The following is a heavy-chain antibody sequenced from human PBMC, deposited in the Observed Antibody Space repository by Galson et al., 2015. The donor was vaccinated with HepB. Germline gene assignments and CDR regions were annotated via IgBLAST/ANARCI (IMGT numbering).Heavy chain of an antibody. CDR3: ARHGSGWYFDY. D-gene: IGHD6-19*01. CDR1: GGSISSYY. V-gene: IGHV4-59*08. J-gene: IGHJ4*02. CDR2: IYYSGST. Sequence: TLSLTCTVSGGSISSYYWSWIRQPPGKGLEWIGYIYYSGSTNYNPSLKSRVTISVDTSKNQFSLKLSSVTAADTAVYYCARHGSGWYFDYWGQGTLVTVSS.